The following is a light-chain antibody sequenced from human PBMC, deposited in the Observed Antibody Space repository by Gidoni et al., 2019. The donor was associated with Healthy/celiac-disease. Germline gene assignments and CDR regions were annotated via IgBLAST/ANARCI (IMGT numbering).Light chain of an antibody. V-gene: IGLV3-1*01. CDR2: QDS. J-gene: IGLJ2*01. Sequence: SYELTQPPSVSVSPGQTASITCSGDKLGDKYACWYQQKPGQSPVLVIYQDSKRPSGIPERFSGSNSGNTATLTISGTQAMDEADYYCQAWVGVFGGGTKLTVL. CDR3: QAWVGV. CDR1: KLGDKY.